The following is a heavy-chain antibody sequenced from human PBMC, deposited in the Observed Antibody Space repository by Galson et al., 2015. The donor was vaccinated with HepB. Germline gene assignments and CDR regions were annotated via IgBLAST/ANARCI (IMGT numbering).Heavy chain of an antibody. J-gene: IGHJ6*02. CDR3: AKEGGPGYYYGSGSYLYYYYGMDV. CDR2: ISGSGGST. V-gene: IGHV3-23*01. CDR1: GFTFSSYA. D-gene: IGHD3-10*01. Sequence: SLRLSCAASGFTFSSYAMSWVRRAPGKGLEWVSAISGSGGSTYYADSVKGRFTISRDNSKNTLYLQMNSLRAEDTAVYYCAKEGGPGYYYGSGSYLYYYYGMDVWGQGTTVTVSS.